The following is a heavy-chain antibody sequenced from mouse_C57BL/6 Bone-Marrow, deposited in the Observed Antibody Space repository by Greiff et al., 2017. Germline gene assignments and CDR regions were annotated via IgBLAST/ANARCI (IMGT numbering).Heavy chain of an antibody. CDR1: GYTFNSYW. CDR3: ARLTGRY. V-gene: IGHV1-64*01. CDR2: IPPNSGST. Sequence: VQLQQPGAELVKPGASVKLSCKASGYTFNSYWMHWVKQRPGQGLEWVGMIPPNSGSTNYNEKFKSKATLTVDKSSRTSYMQLSSLTSEDSAFYCWARLTGRYCDRGTRVIVTA. D-gene: IGHD4-1*01. J-gene: IGHJ3*01.